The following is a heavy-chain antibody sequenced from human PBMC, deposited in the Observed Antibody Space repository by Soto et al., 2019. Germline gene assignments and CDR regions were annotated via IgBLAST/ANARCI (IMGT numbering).Heavy chain of an antibody. J-gene: IGHJ4*02. CDR3: ASLPYGSGIHYFDY. CDR1: GCYISSGGYY. D-gene: IGHD3-10*01. Sequence: SETLSLTCTVSGCYISSGGYYWSWVRPHPGKGLEWIGYIYYSGSTYYNLSLKSRVTISVDTSKNQFSLKLSSVTAADTAVYYCASLPYGSGIHYFDYWGQGTLVTVSS. V-gene: IGHV4-31*03. CDR2: IYYSGST.